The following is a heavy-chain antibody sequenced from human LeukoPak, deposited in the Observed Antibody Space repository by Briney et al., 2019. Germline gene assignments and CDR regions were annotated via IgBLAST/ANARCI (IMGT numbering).Heavy chain of an antibody. D-gene: IGHD1-26*01. CDR3: ASGGRERRFDY. CDR1: GFTFSSYA. J-gene: IGHJ4*02. CDR2: ISYDGSNK. V-gene: IGHV3-30*04. Sequence: GRSLRLSCAASGFTFSSYAMHWVRQAPGKGLEWVAVISYDGSNKYYADSVKGRFTISRDNSKNTLYLQMNSLRAEDTAVYYCASGGRERRFDYWGQGTLVTVSS.